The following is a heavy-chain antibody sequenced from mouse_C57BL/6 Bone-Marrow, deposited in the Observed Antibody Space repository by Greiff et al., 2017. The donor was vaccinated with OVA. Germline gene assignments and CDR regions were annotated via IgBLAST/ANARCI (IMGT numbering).Heavy chain of an antibody. CDR3: ARECITTVVARGDY. CDR1: GYTFTSYG. D-gene: IGHD1-1*01. CDR2: IYPRSGNT. Sequence: QVQLQQSGAELARPGDSVTLSCKASGYTFTSYGLSWVKKSTGQGLEWIGEIYPRSGNTYYNEKLKGKATLTADKSYSTAYMELRSLTSEDSAVYFCARECITTVVARGDYWGQGTTLTVSS. V-gene: IGHV1-81*01. J-gene: IGHJ2*01.